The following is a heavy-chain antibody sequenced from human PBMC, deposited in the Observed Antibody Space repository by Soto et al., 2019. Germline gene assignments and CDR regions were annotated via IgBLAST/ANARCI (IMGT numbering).Heavy chain of an antibody. J-gene: IGHJ4*02. CDR2: INPNGGST. CDR1: GYTFSSYY. V-gene: IGHV1-46*01. Sequence: QVQLVQSGAEVKKPGASVKVSCKASGYTFSSYYIHWVRQAPGQGLEWIGIINPNGGSTNNAQKFKGRITVTRETSTATVYMDLSALTSDDTAMYYWARGLGLGDCWGQGTLVPVSS. D-gene: IGHD3-9*01. CDR3: ARGLGLGDC.